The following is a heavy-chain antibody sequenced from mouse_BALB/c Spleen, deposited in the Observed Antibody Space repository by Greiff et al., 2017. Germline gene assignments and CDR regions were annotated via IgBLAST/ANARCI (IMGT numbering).Heavy chain of an antibody. CDR3: TRRMGGAWFAY. V-gene: IGHV1S81*02. CDR1: GYTFTSYY. J-gene: IGHJ3*01. CDR2: INPSNGGT. Sequence: VKLMESGAELVKPGASVKLSCKASGYTFTSYYMYWVKQRPGQGLEWIGEINPSNGGTYFNEKFKSKATLTVDKSSSTAYMQLSSLTSEDSAVYYCTRRMGGAWFAYWGQGTLVTVSA. D-gene: IGHD2-3*01.